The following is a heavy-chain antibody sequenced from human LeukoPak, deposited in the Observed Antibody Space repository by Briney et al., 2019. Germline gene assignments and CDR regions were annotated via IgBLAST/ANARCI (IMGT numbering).Heavy chain of an antibody. CDR1: GGSISSGGYY. CDR3: ARGSSGWYHPFDY. V-gene: IGHV4-30-2*01. D-gene: IGHD6-19*01. CDR2: IYHSGST. Sequence: PSETLSLTCTVSGGSISSGGYYWSWIRQPPGKGLEWIGYIYHSGSTYYNPSLKSRVTISVDRSKNQFSLKLSSVTAADTAVYYCARGSSGWYHPFDYWGQGTLVTVSS. J-gene: IGHJ4*02.